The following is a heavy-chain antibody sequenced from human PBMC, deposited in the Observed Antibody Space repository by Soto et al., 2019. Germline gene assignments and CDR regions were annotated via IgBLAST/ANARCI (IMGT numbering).Heavy chain of an antibody. CDR2: ISGSGGSS. V-gene: IGHV3-23*01. CDR3: SSLYGSNPVRFDD. Sequence: EVQLLESGGGLVQPGGSLRLSCAASGFTFTSYAMSWVRQAPGKGLEWVSVISGSGGSSYYADSLKGRFTISRDNSKNIVYLPMTSLRAEDTAIYYCSSLYGSNPVRFDDWGQGTLVIVSP. J-gene: IGHJ1*01. D-gene: IGHD4-17*01. CDR1: GFTFTSYA.